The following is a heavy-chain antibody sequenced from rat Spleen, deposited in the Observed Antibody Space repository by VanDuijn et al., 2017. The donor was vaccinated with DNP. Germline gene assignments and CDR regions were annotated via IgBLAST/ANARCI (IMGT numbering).Heavy chain of an antibody. CDR1: GFTFSKEA. J-gene: IGHJ4*01. V-gene: IGHV5-25*01. CDR3: AREGDYYDVSFLDALDA. CDR2: VSSGGGTT. Sequence: EVQLVESGGGLVQPGRSLKLSCAVSGFTFSKEAMAWVRQAPTKGLEWVASVSSGGGTTYYRDSVRGRFPISRDNAKSTLYLQMDSLRSEDTATYYCAREGDYYDVSFLDALDAWGQGTSVTVSS. D-gene: IGHD1-12*02.